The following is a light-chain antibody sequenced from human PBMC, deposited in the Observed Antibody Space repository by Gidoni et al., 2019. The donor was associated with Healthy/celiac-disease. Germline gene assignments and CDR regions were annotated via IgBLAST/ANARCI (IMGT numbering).Light chain of an antibody. Sequence: AIRMTQSPSSFSASTGDRVTITCRASQGISSYLAWYQQKPGKAPKLLIYAASTLQSGVPSMFSGSGSGTDFTLTISCLQSEDFATYYCQQYYSYLSFTFXPXTKVDIK. CDR3: QQYYSYLSFT. V-gene: IGKV1-8*01. CDR1: QGISSY. CDR2: AAS. J-gene: IGKJ3*01.